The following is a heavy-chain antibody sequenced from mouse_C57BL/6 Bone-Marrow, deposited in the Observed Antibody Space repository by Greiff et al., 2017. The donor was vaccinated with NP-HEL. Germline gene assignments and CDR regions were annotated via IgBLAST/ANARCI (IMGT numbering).Heavy chain of an antibody. CDR2: IDPETGGT. Sequence: VQLQQSGAELVRPGASVTLSCKASGYTFTDYEMHWVKQTPVHGLEWIGAIDPETGGTAYNQKFKGKAILTADKSSSTAYMELRSLTSEDSAVYYCTRPQSSYYSNYYAMDYWGQGTSVTVSS. V-gene: IGHV1-15*01. J-gene: IGHJ4*01. CDR1: GYTFTDYE. CDR3: TRPQSSYYSNYYAMDY. D-gene: IGHD2-5*01.